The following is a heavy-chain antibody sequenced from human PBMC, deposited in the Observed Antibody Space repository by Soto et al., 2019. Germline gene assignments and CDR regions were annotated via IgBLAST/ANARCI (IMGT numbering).Heavy chain of an antibody. V-gene: IGHV3-30*03. J-gene: IGHJ4*02. CDR3: AGRNWNDVHY. CDR1: GFTFSSYG. Sequence: GGSLRLSCAASGFTFSSYGMHWVRQAPGKGLEWVAVISYDGSNKYYADSVKGRFTISRDNSKNTLYLQMNSLRAEDTAVYYCAGRNWNDVHYWGQGTLVTVSS. D-gene: IGHD1-1*01. CDR2: ISYDGSNK.